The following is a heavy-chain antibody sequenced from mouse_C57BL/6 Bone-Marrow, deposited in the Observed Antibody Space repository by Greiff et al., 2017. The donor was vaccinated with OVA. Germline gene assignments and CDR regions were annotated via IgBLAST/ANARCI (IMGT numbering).Heavy chain of an antibody. J-gene: IGHJ4*01. CDR3: ERCAYGSSPCAMDY. V-gene: IGHV1-53*01. D-gene: IGHD1-1*01. Sequence: QVQLQQPGTELVKPGASVKLSCKASGYTFTSYWMHWVKQRPGQGLEWIGNITPSNGGTNYNEKFKSKATLTVDKSSSTAYMQLISLTSEDSAVYECERCAYGSSPCAMDYWGQGTSVTVSA. CDR1: GYTFTSYW. CDR2: ITPSNGGT.